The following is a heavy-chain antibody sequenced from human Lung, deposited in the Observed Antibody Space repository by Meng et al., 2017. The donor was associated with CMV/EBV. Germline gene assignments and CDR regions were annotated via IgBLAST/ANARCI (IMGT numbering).Heavy chain of an antibody. Sequence: QVQRVQSGAEEKKPGASVKVSCKASRLTFNGYDIHWVRQAPGQGLEWMGSVSPKTGDTNFAQKFHGRVTLTRDTSINTAYLGLNRLTSDDTAVYYCARTLAGPFDSWGQGTLVTVSS. CDR1: RLTFNGYD. D-gene: IGHD2/OR15-2a*01. CDR2: VSPKTGDT. V-gene: IGHV1-2*02. J-gene: IGHJ4*02. CDR3: ARTLAGPFDS.